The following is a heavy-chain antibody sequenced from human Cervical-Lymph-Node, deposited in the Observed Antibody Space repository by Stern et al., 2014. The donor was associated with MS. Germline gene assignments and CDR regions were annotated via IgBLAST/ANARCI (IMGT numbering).Heavy chain of an antibody. J-gene: IGHJ6*02. V-gene: IGHV4-34*01. CDR2: INQSGST. CDR1: GGSFSGYF. CDR3: ARAQFRSLEWIWNGMDI. Sequence: QVQLQQWGAGLVKPSETLSLTCAIHGGSFSGYFWTWIRQPPGKGLEWIGEINQSGSTNYSPSLKGRVTISVDTSRSHFSLTLSSVTAADTAVYYCARAQFRSLEWIWNGMDIWGQGTTVAVSS. D-gene: IGHD3-3*01.